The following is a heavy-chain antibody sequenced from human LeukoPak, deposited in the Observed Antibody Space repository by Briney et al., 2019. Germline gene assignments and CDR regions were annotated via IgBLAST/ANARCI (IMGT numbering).Heavy chain of an antibody. Sequence: GGSLRLSCAASGFTFSTYSMCWVRQAPGKGLEWVTVISYDGSNKYYADSVKGRFAISRDNSKNTLYLQMNSLRAEDTAVYYCARGALGYSGYDQTFDYWAQGTLVTVSS. CDR2: ISYDGSNK. J-gene: IGHJ4*02. V-gene: IGHV3-30*09. D-gene: IGHD5-12*01. CDR1: GFTFSTYS. CDR3: ARGALGYSGYDQTFDY.